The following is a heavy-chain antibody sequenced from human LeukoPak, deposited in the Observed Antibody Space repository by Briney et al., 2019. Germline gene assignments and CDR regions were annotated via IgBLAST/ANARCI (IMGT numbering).Heavy chain of an antibody. Sequence: GGSLRLSCAASGFTFDDYVMHWVRQAPGKGLEWVSGINWNSGSIGYADSVKGRFTISRDNAKKSLYLQMNSLRAEDTAVYYCARLRNVGGNPHPFNVWGQGTTVTVSS. V-gene: IGHV3-9*01. J-gene: IGHJ3*01. CDR2: INWNSGSI. CDR1: GFTFDDYV. D-gene: IGHD4-23*01. CDR3: ARLRNVGGNPHPFNV.